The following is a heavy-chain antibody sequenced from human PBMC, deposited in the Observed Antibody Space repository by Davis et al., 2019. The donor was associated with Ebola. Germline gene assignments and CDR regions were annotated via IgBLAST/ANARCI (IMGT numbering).Heavy chain of an antibody. Sequence: GESLKISCKGSGYSFTSYWNGWVRQMPGKGLEWMGIIYSGDSDTRYSPSFQGQVTISADKSISTAYLQWSSLKASDTAMYYCERHRDYSNYYDYYDMDVWGQGTTVTVSS. CDR1: GYSFTSYW. J-gene: IGHJ6*02. V-gene: IGHV5-51*01. CDR2: IYSGDSDT. CDR3: ERHRDYSNYYDYYDMDV. D-gene: IGHD4-11*01.